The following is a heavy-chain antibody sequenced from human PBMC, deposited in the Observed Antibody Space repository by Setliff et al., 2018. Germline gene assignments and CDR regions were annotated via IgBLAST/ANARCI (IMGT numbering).Heavy chain of an antibody. CDR2: IYYSGST. V-gene: IGHV4-31*03. J-gene: IGHJ3*02. D-gene: IGHD3-3*01. Sequence: TLSLTCTVSGGSISSGGYYWSWIRQHPGKGLEWIGYIYYSGSTYYNPSLKSRVTISVDTSKNQFSLKLSSVTAADTAVYYCARSGYYDFWSGFLNDAFDIWGQGTMVTVSS. CDR3: ARSGYYDFWSGFLNDAFDI. CDR1: GGSISSGGYY.